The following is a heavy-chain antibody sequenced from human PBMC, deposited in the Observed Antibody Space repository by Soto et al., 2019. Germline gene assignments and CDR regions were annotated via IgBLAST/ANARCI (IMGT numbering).Heavy chain of an antibody. CDR2: INHSGST. V-gene: IGHV4-34*01. CDR1: GGSFSGYY. Sequence: SETLSLTCAVYGGSFSGYYWSWIRQPPGKGLEWIGEINHSGSTNYNPSLKSRVTISVDTSKKQFSLKLSSVTAADTAAYYCARERHILTGYYTTRPGGGLDYWGQGTLVTVS. D-gene: IGHD3-9*01. CDR3: ARERHILTGYYTTRPGGGLDY. J-gene: IGHJ4*02.